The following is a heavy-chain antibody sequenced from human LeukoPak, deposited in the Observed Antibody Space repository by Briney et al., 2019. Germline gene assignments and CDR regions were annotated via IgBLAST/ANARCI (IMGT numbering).Heavy chain of an antibody. CDR2: IYYSGST. D-gene: IGHD3-10*01. CDR1: GGSISSSSYY. Sequence: PSGTLSLTCTVSGGSISSSSYYWGWIRQPPGKGLEWIGSIYYSGSTNYNPSLKSRVTISVDTSKDQFSLKLSSVTAADTAVYYCARLHYYGSGSLDWGQGTLVTVSS. CDR3: ARLHYYGSGSLD. V-gene: IGHV4-39*07. J-gene: IGHJ4*02.